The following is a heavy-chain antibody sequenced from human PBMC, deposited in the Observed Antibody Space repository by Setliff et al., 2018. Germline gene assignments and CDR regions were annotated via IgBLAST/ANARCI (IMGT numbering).Heavy chain of an antibody. Sequence: PSETLSLTCNVSGDSMNDNHWTWIRQPPGKGLEWIGYIYTSGGTNYNPSLKSRVTISVDMSKNQFSLKLSSVIAADTAVYYRARGVSSVSWTPRYWGRGILVTVSS. CDR3: ARGVSSVSWTPRY. CDR2: IYTSGGT. CDR1: GDSMNDNH. V-gene: IGHV4-4*08. J-gene: IGHJ4*02. D-gene: IGHD6-19*01.